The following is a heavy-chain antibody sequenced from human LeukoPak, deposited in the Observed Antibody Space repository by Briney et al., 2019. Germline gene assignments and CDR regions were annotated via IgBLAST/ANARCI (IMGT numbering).Heavy chain of an antibody. J-gene: IGHJ4*02. D-gene: IGHD4-11*01. CDR3: ARRYSNYFFDY. V-gene: IGHV4-38-2*01. Sequence: SETLSLTCGVSAYSITSGYYWAWIRQPPGQGVEWIGNIYHSGSTYYNPSLKSRVTISVDTSKNQFSLKLSSVTAADTAVYYCARRYSNYFFDYWGQGTLVTVSS. CDR1: AYSITSGYY. CDR2: IYHSGST.